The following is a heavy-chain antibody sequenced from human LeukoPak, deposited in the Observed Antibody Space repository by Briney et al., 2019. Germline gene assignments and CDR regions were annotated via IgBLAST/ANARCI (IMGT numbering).Heavy chain of an antibody. CDR1: GGTFSSYA. CDR2: SIPIFGTA. J-gene: IGHJ6*02. V-gene: IGHV1-69*01. CDR3: ARGTGPYDSSGYYSRVRIDV. D-gene: IGHD3-22*01. Sequence: AVKVSCKASGGTFSSYAISWVRQAPGQGLEWMGGSIPIFGTANYAQKFQGRVTSTADESTSTAYMELSSLTYEDTDVYYCARGTGPYDSSGYYSRVRIDVWGQGTTVTVSS.